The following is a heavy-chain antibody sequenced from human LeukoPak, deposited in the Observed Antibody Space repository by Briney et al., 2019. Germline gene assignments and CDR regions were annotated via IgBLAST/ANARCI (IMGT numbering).Heavy chain of an antibody. CDR3: AELGISMIGGV. CDR2: ISSSSSYI. CDR1: GFTFCSYS. D-gene: IGHD3-10*02. J-gene: IGHJ6*04. V-gene: IGHV3-21*01. Sequence: PGGPLRLSCAASGFTFCSYSMNWLPQAPGKGLEGVSLISSSSSYIYYADSVKGRFTISRDNPKNSLYLQKNSLRAEDTSVYYCAELGISMIGGVWGKGTTVTISS.